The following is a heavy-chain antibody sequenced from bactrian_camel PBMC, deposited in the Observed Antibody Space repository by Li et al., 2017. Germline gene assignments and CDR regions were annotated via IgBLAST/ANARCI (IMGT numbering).Heavy chain of an antibody. CDR3: AADPRLWCSWYVAKDFRF. D-gene: IGHD6*01. Sequence: QLVESGGGSVQAGGSLRLSCSASDRANRYCMGWFRQAPGKEREGVAVIDSDGLAKYADSVKGRFTISQDNAKNTLYLQMNRLTTEDTAMYYCAADPRLWCSWYVAKDFRFWGQGTQVTVS. CDR1: DRANRYC. CDR2: IDSDGLA. J-gene: IGHJ6*01. V-gene: IGHV3S57*01.